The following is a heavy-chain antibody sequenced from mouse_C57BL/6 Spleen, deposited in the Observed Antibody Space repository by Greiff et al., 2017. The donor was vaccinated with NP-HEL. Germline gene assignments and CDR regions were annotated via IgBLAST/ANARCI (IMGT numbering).Heavy chain of an antibody. V-gene: IGHV1-15*01. CDR3: TRKEGYEGYAMDY. Sequence: QVQLQQSGAELVRPGASVTLSCKASGYTFTDYEMHWVKPTLVPGLEWIGAIDPETGGTAYNQKFKGKAILTADKSSSTAYMELRSLTSEDSAVYYCTRKEGYEGYAMDYWGQGTSVTVSS. J-gene: IGHJ4*01. CDR1: GYTFTDYE. D-gene: IGHD2-2*01. CDR2: IDPETGGT.